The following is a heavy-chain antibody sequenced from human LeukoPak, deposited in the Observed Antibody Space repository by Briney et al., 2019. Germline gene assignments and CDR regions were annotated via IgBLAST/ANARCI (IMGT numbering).Heavy chain of an antibody. J-gene: IGHJ4*02. CDR3: AKDSLYYDSSGYYRGDFFDY. Sequence: GGSLRLSCAASGFTFGSYAMSWVRQAPGKGLEWVSAISGSGGSTYYADSVKGRFTISRDNSKNTLYLQMNSLGAEDTAVYYCAKDSLYYDSSGYYRGDFFDYWGQGTLVTVSS. V-gene: IGHV3-23*01. CDR2: ISGSGGST. D-gene: IGHD3-22*01. CDR1: GFTFGSYA.